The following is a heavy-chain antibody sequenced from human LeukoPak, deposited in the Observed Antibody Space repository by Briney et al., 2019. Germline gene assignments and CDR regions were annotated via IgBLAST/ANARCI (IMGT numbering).Heavy chain of an antibody. J-gene: IGHJ4*02. CDR1: GYTFTSYG. CDR2: ISAYNGNT. CDR3: ARFRTDHDILTGPYYFDY. Sequence: ASVTVSCKASGYTFTSYGISWVRQAPGQGLEWMGWISAYNGNTNYAQKLQGRVTMTTDTSTSTAYMELRSLRSDDTAVYYCARFRTDHDILTGPYYFDYWGQGTLVTVSS. D-gene: IGHD3-9*01. V-gene: IGHV1-18*01.